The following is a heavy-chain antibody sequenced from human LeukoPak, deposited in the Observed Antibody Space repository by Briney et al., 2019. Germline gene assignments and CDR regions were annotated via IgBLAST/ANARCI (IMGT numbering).Heavy chain of an antibody. V-gene: IGHV1-2*06. D-gene: IGHD5-12*01. Sequence: ASVKVSCKASGYTFTSYGISWVRQVPGQGLEWMGRINPNSGGTNYAQKFQDRVTMTRDTSISTAYMELNRLTSDDTAVYYCSASFSGYDRLFDYWGQGTLVTVSS. CDR2: INPNSGGT. CDR1: GYTFTSYG. J-gene: IGHJ4*02. CDR3: SASFSGYDRLFDY.